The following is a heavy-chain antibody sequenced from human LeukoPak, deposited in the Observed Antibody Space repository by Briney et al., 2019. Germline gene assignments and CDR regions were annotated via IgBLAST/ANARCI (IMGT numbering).Heavy chain of an antibody. D-gene: IGHD2-15*01. V-gene: IGHV3-23*01. CDR1: GFTFSSYA. CDR3: AKTRGIVVVAATRGAFDI. Sequence: GGSLRLSCGASGFTFSSYAMSWVRQPPGKGREWVSGISSSGGSTYYADSVKGRFTISRDNSKNTLYLQMNSLRAEDTAVYYCAKTRGIVVVAATRGAFDIWGQGTMVTVSS. CDR2: ISSSGGST. J-gene: IGHJ3*02.